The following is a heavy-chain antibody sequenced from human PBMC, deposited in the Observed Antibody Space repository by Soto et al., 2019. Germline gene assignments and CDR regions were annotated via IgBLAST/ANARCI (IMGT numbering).Heavy chain of an antibody. D-gene: IGHD3-10*01. Sequence: EVQLLESGGGLVQPGGSLRLSCAASGFTFSSYAMSWVRQAPGKGLEWVSAISGSGGSTYYADSVKGRFTISRDNSKNPLYLHMNSLRAEDTAVYYCARFTLVMVRGAFGYFYYWGQGTLVHVSS. J-gene: IGHJ4*02. CDR1: GFTFSSYA. V-gene: IGHV3-23*01. CDR3: ARFTLVMVRGAFGYFYY. CDR2: ISGSGGST.